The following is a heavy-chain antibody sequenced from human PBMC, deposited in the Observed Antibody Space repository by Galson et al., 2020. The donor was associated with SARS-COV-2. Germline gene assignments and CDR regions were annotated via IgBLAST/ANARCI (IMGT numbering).Heavy chain of an antibody. V-gene: IGHV1-69*10. J-gene: IGHJ6*03. CDR2: IIGLLGRA. Sequence: SVKVSCKASGGTFRSYAISWVRQAPGQGLEWMGGIIGLLGRANYAQKFQGRITITADDSTNTSYMELTSLRSEDTAVYYCARGGSIEVIPAAPYYMDAWGKGTTVTVSS. CDR1: GGTFRSYA. CDR3: ARGGSIEVIPAAPYYMDA. D-gene: IGHD2-2*01.